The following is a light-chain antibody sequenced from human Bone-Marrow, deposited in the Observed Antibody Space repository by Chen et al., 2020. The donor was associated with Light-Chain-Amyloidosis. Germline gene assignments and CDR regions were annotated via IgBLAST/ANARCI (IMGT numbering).Light chain of an antibody. CDR2: EVT. V-gene: IGLV2-14*01. CDR3: SSYTITNTLV. J-gene: IGLJ1*01. Sequence: QSALTQPASVSGSPGQSIPISCTGTSSDVGGDNHVSWYQQHPDKAPKLIIYEVTNRPSWVHDRFSGSKSDNTASLTISGLQTEDEADYFCSSYTITNTLVFGSGTRVTVL. CDR1: SSDVGGDNH.